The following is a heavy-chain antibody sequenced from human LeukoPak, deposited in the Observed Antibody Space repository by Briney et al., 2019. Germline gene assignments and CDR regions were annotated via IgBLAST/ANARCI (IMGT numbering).Heavy chain of an antibody. CDR3: AKDGYSSGWFNTY. J-gene: IGHJ4*02. D-gene: IGHD6-19*01. CDR2: ISGSGGST. CDR1: GFTFSSYA. Sequence: GGSLRLSCAASGFTFSSYAMSWVRQAPGKGLEGVSAISGSGGSTYYADSVKGRFTISRDNSKNTLYLQMNSLRAEDTAVYYCAKDGYSSGWFNTYWGQGTLVTVSS. V-gene: IGHV3-23*01.